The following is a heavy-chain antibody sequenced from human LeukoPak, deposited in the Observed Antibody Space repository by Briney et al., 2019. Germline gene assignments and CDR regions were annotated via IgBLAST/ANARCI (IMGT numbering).Heavy chain of an antibody. Sequence: SETLSLTCTVSGGSISSGSYYWSWIRQPAGKGLEWIGRIYTSGSTNYNPSLKSRVTISVDTSKNQFSLKLSSVTAADTAVYYCARDQLSNGDYGWFDYWGQGPLVTVSS. V-gene: IGHV4-61*02. CDR1: GGSISSGSYY. D-gene: IGHD4-17*01. CDR3: ARDQLSNGDYGWFDY. J-gene: IGHJ4*02. CDR2: IYTSGST.